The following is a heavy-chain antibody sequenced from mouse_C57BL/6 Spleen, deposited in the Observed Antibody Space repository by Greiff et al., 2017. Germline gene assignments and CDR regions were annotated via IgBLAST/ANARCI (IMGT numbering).Heavy chain of an antibody. J-gene: IGHJ1*03. Sequence: QVQLQQSGPELVKPGASVKISCKASGYAFSSSWMNWVKQRPGKGLEWIGRIYPGDGDTNYNGKFKGKATLTADKSSSTAYMQLSSLPSEDSAVYFCARSGGTGYFDGWGTGTTVTVSS. CDR2: IYPGDGDT. D-gene: IGHD3-1*01. V-gene: IGHV1-82*01. CDR1: GYAFSSSW. CDR3: ARSGGTGYFDG.